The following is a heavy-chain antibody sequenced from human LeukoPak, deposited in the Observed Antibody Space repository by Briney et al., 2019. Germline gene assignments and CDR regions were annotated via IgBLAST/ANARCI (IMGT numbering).Heavy chain of an antibody. CDR1: GFTFSSYA. CDR2: ISGSGGST. D-gene: IGHD3-22*01. J-gene: IGHJ4*02. V-gene: IGHV3-23*01. Sequence: GGSLRLSCAASGFTFSSYAMSWVRQAPGKGLEWVSAISGSGGSTYYADSVKGRFTISRDNSKNTLYLQMNSLRAEDTAVYYCAKDIRIGYYDSSGYLDWGQGTLVTVSP. CDR3: AKDIRIGYYDSSGYLD.